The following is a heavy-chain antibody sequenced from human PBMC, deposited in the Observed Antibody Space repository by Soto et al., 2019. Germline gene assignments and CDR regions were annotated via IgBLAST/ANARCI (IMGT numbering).Heavy chain of an antibody. D-gene: IGHD3-10*02. J-gene: IGHJ5*02. CDR2: IYWDDDK. CDR3: AHYVSSRPAGWFDP. V-gene: IGHV2-5*02. Sequence: QITLKESGPTLVKPTQTLTLTCTFSGLSLSTSGEAVGWIRQPPGKALEWLALIYWDDDKRYNPTLKTRLTIPKDTSKNQVVLTLTNMDPVDTATYYCAHYVSSRPAGWFDPWGQGILVTVSS. CDR1: GLSLSTSGEA.